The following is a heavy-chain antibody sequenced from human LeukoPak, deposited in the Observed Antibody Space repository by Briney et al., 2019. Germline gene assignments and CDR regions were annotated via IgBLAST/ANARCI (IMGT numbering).Heavy chain of an antibody. J-gene: IGHJ6*02. CDR3: ARGKYCSSTSCYYYYGMDV. CDR1: GYTFTGYY. Sequence: AASVTVSCKASGYTFTGYYMHWVRQAPGQGLEWMGWINPNSGGTNYAQKFQGRVTITADKSTSTAYMELSSLRSEDTAVYYCARGKYCSSTSCYYYYGMDVWGQGTTVTVSS. V-gene: IGHV1-2*02. CDR2: INPNSGGT. D-gene: IGHD2-2*01.